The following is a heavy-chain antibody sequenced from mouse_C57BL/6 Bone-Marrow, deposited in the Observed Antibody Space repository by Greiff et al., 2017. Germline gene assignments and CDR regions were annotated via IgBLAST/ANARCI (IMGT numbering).Heavy chain of an antibody. J-gene: IGHJ4*01. CDR1: GFTFSDYY. V-gene: IGHV5-16*01. CDR3: AREITSYYYAMDY. CDR2: INYDGSST. D-gene: IGHD1-1*01. Sequence: EVQRVESEGGLVQPGSSMKLSCTASGFTFSDYYMAWVRQVPEKGLEWVANINYDGSSTYYLDSLKSRFIISRDNAKNILYLQMSSLKSEDTATYYCAREITSYYYAMDYWGQGTSVTVSS.